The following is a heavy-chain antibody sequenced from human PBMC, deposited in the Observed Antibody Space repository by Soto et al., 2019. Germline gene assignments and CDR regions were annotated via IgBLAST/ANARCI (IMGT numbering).Heavy chain of an antibody. V-gene: IGHV3-33*01. Sequence: QVQLVESGGGVVQPGRSLRLSCAASGFTFSSYGMHWVRQAPGKGLGWVAVIWYDGSNKYYADSVKGRFTISRDNSKNTLYLQMNSLRAEDTAVYYCAAGVTIFAPHFDYWGQGTLVTVSS. CDR3: AAGVTIFAPHFDY. J-gene: IGHJ4*02. D-gene: IGHD3-9*01. CDR2: IWYDGSNK. CDR1: GFTFSSYG.